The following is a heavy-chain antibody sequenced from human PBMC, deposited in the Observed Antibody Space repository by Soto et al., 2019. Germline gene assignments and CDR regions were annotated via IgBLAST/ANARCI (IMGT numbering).Heavy chain of an antibody. CDR3: ASPQRCSGGSGYSADWFDP. V-gene: IGHV4-39*01. J-gene: IGHJ5*02. CDR1: GGSISSSSYY. CDR2: IYYSGST. D-gene: IGHD2-15*01. Sequence: QLQLQESGPGLVKPSETLSLTCTVSGGSISSSSYYWGWIRQPPGKGLEWIGNIYYSGSTDYNPSLKRRVTISADTYKNQFSLKLSSVTAADTAVYYCASPQRCSGGSGYSADWFDPWGQGTLVTVSS.